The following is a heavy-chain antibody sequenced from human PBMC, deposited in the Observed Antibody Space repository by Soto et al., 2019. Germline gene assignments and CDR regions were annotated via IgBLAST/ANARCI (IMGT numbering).Heavy chain of an antibody. CDR3: ARDIAAAGAGYYYYYGMDV. V-gene: IGHV3-11*06. D-gene: IGHD6-13*01. CDR2: ISSSSSYT. Sequence: GGSLRLSCAASGFTFSDYYMSWIRQAPGKGLEWVSYISSSSSYTNYADSVKGRFTISRDNAKNSLYLQMNSLRAEDTAVYYCARDIAAAGAGYYYYYGMDVWGQGTTVTVSS. J-gene: IGHJ6*02. CDR1: GFTFSDYY.